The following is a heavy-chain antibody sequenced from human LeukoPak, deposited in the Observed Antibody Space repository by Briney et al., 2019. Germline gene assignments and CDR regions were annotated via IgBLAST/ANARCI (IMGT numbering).Heavy chain of an antibody. CDR1: GGSISSYY. V-gene: IGHV4-59*08. CDR3: ARHSQGYYYDSSGYYYDY. Sequence: SETLSLTCTVSGGSISSYYWSWIRQPPGKGLEWIGYIYYSGSTNYNPSLKSRVTISVDTSKNQFSLKLSSVTAADTAVYYCARHSQGYYYDSSGYYYDYWGQGTLVTVSS. J-gene: IGHJ4*02. CDR2: IYYSGST. D-gene: IGHD3-22*01.